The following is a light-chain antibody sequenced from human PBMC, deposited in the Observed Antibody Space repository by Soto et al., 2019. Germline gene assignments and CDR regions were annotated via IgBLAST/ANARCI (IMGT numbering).Light chain of an antibody. CDR1: SSDVGGYNY. CDR3: ISYTSSSTRV. V-gene: IGLV2-14*01. Sequence: QSALTQPASVSGSPGQSITISCTGTSSDVGGYNYVSWYQQNPGKAPKLMIYDVNNRPSGVSYRFSGSKSGNTASLTISGLQAEDEADYYCISYTSSSTRVFGTGTKRTVL. J-gene: IGLJ1*01. CDR2: DVN.